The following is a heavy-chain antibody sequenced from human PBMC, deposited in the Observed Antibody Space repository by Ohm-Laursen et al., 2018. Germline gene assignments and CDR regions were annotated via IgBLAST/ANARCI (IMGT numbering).Heavy chain of an antibody. D-gene: IGHD2-15*01. CDR3: AKDLGPRGVAATLEY. CDR1: GFTFSNYA. Sequence: SLRLSCAASGFTFSNYAMIWVRQDPGKGLEWVSGISDNGGTTYYADSVKGRFTVSRDNSNNTLYLLMSSLRADDTAIYFCAKDLGPRGVAATLEYWGQGTLVTVSS. J-gene: IGHJ4*02. V-gene: IGHV3-23*01. CDR2: ISDNGGTT.